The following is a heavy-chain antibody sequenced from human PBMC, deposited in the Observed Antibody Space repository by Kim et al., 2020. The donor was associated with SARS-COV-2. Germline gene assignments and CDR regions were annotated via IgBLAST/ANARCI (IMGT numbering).Heavy chain of an antibody. CDR3: ARLQGSVTYYDFWSGSPADY. D-gene: IGHD3-3*01. CDR1: GYSFTSYW. CDR2: IYPGDSDT. V-gene: IGHV5-51*01. J-gene: IGHJ4*02. Sequence: GESLKISCKGSGYSFTSYWIGWVRQMPGKGLEWMGIIYPGDSDTRYSPSFQGQVTISADKSISTAYLQWSSLKASDTAMYYCARLQGSVTYYDFWSGSPADYWGQGTLVTVSS.